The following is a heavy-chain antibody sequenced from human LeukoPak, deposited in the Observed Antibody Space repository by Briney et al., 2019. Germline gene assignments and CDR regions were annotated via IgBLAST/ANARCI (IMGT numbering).Heavy chain of an antibody. Sequence: GGSLRLSCAASGFSFSSYSMNWVRQAPGKGLEWVSSISSSSSYIYYADSVKGRFTISRDNAKNSLYLQMNSLRAEDTAVYYCARTNSGIAVAIDYWGQGTLVTVSS. CDR2: ISSSSSYI. D-gene: IGHD6-19*01. J-gene: IGHJ4*02. V-gene: IGHV3-21*01. CDR3: ARTNSGIAVAIDY. CDR1: GFSFSSYS.